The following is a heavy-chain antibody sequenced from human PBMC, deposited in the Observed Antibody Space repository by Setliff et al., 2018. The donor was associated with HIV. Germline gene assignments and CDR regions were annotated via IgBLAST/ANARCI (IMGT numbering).Heavy chain of an antibody. CDR1: GYSFTGYY. Sequence: ASVKVSCKASGYSFTGYYLDWVRQAPGQGLEWMGRINPNNGGTNYAQNFQGRVTMTRDTSISTAYMELSRLISDDTAVYYCARESRDIVATSPLDYWGQGTLVTVSS. V-gene: IGHV1-2*06. J-gene: IGHJ4*02. CDR3: ARESRDIVATSPLDY. CDR2: INPNNGGT. D-gene: IGHD5-12*01.